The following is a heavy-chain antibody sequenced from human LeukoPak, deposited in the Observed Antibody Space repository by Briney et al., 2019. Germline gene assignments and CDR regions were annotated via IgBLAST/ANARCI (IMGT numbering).Heavy chain of an antibody. V-gene: IGHV4-31*09. CDR1: GGSISSGGYY. J-gene: IGHJ4*02. D-gene: IGHD6-19*01. CDR2: IYYSGST. Sequence: SETLSLTCTVSGGSISSGGYYWSWIRQHPGKGLEWIGYIYYSGSTNYNPSLKSRVTISVDESKNQFSLKLSSVTAADTAVYYCGGGVSDSSGYIGYWGQGTLVTVSS. CDR3: GGGVSDSSGYIGY.